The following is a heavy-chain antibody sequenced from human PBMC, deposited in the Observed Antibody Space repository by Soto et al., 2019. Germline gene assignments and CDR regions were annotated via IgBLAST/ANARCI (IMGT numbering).Heavy chain of an antibody. CDR3: ARASGRPLKVYAPLGF. V-gene: IGHV1-2*02. CDR1: GYSFTHYY. J-gene: IGHJ4*02. Sequence: QVQLVQSGAEMKKLGASVKVSCKASGYSFTHYYVHWVRQAPGQGLEWMGWINPYTSTTTYAPKFEGRISMTRDKSVSTAYMDLSGLRSDDSALYFCARASGRPLKVYAPLGFWGQGTLVAVSS. D-gene: IGHD2-8*01. CDR2: INPYTSTT.